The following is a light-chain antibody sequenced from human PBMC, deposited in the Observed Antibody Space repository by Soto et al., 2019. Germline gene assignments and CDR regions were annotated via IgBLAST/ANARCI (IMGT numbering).Light chain of an antibody. CDR1: SSNIGAGYD. V-gene: IGLV1-40*01. CDR2: DNS. CDR3: QSYDSSLSGVV. Sequence: QSVLTQPPSVSGAPGQRVTISCTGSSSNIGAGYDVHWYQQLPGTAPTLLIFDNSSRPSGVPDRFSGSKSATSASLAITGLQAEDEADYYCQSYDSSLSGVVFGGGTQLTVL. J-gene: IGLJ2*01.